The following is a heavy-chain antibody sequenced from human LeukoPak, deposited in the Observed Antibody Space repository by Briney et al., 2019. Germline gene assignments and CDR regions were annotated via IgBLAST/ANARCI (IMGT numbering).Heavy chain of an antibody. D-gene: IGHD3-22*01. CDR1: GFTFSSNY. J-gene: IGHJ4*02. CDR3: ARDRKSGVVVITTFPYY. CDR2: IYSGGST. Sequence: PGGSLRLSCAASGFTFSSNYMSWVRQAPGKGLEWVSVIYSGGSTYYADSVKGRFTISRDNSKNPLYLQMNSLRAEDTAVYYCARDRKSGVVVITTFPYYWGQGSLVTVSS. V-gene: IGHV3-66*02.